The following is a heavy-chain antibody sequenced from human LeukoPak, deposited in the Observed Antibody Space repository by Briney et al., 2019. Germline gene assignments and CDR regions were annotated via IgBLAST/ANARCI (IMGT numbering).Heavy chain of an antibody. CDR3: ARDPAQSGIAAAGPD. D-gene: IGHD6-13*01. CDR1: GFTFSSYW. Sequence: GGSLRLSCAASGFTFSSYWMSWVRQAPGKGLEWVATIKQDGNEKNYVDSVKGRFTISRDNAKNSLYLQMNSLRAEDTAVYYCARDPAQSGIAAAGPDGGQGTLVTVSS. J-gene: IGHJ4*02. V-gene: IGHV3-7*01. CDR2: IKQDGNEK.